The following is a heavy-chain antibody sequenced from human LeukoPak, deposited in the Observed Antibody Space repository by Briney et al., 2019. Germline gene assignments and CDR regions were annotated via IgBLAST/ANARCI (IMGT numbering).Heavy chain of an antibody. J-gene: IGHJ1*01. D-gene: IGHD2-21*02. CDR3: ASEDIVVVTAIRYFQH. CDR1: GLIFHNYH. CDR2: ISSTGRTI. Sequence: GGSLRLSCAASGLIFHNYHMNWVRQAPGKGLEWVSYISSTGRTIYYADSVKGRFTISRDNAKNSPFLQMNSLRAEDTAVYYCASEDIVVVTAIRYFQHWGQGTLVTVSS. V-gene: IGHV3-48*04.